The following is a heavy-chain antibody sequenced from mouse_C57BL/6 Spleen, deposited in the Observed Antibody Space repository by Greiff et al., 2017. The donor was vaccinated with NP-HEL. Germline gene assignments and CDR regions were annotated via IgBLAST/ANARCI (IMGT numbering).Heavy chain of an antibody. CDR2: IYPGSGST. Sequence: QVQLQQPGAELVKPGASVKMSCKASGYTFTSYWITWVKQRPGQGLEWIGDIYPGSGSTNYNEKFKSKATLTVDTSSSTAYMQLSSLTSEDSAVYYCARAGDYYGSSYEDYWGQGTTLTVSS. V-gene: IGHV1-55*01. CDR1: GYTFTSYW. D-gene: IGHD1-1*01. CDR3: ARAGDYYGSSYEDY. J-gene: IGHJ2*01.